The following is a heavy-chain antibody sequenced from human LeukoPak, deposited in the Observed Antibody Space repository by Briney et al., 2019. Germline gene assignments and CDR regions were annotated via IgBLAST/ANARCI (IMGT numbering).Heavy chain of an antibody. J-gene: IGHJ6*03. CDR3: ARGIPAYSGDYGFGYYYYMDV. CDR1: GFTFSSYW. V-gene: IGHV3-48*04. CDR2: ISSSGSTI. D-gene: IGHD4-17*01. Sequence: PGGSLRLSCAASGFTFSSYWMHWVRQAPGKGLEWVSYISSSGSTIYYADSVKGRFTISRDNAKNSLYLQMNSLRAEDTAVYYCARGIPAYSGDYGFGYYYYMDVWGKGTTVTISS.